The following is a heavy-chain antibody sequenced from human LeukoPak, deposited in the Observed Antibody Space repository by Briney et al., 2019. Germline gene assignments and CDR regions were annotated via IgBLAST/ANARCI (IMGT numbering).Heavy chain of an antibody. CDR2: IWYDESNQ. CDR1: GFTFNNYG. CDR3: AKDLLAATIDYYFDY. V-gene: IGHV3-33*06. J-gene: IGHJ4*02. Sequence: GGSLRLSCEASGFTFNNYGMHWVRQAPGKGLEWVAIIWYDESNQYYADSVKGRFTISRDNSKNTLYVQMNSLRAEDTAVYYCAKDLLAATIDYYFDYWGQGTLVTVSS. D-gene: IGHD5-12*01.